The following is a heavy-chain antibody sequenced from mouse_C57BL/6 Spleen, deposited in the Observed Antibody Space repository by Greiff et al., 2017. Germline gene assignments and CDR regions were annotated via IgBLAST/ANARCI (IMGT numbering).Heavy chain of an antibody. J-gene: IGHJ4*01. D-gene: IGHD4-1*01. CDR2: FDPANGNT. Sequence: EVQLQESVPELVRPGASVKLSCTASGFNIKNTYMHWVKQRPEQGLECIGRFDPANGNTKYAPKFQGKATIPADTSSNTAYLQLRRLASEVSAIYYCLLGPGDYWGQGTSVTVSS. CDR1: GFNIKNTY. V-gene: IGHV14-3*01. CDR3: LLGPGDY.